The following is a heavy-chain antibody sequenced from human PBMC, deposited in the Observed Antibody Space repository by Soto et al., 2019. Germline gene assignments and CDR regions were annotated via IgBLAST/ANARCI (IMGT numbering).Heavy chain of an antibody. CDR1: GSTFGDYA. J-gene: IGHJ4*02. Sequence: PGGSLRLSCTASGSTFGDYAMSWFRQAPGKGLEWVGFIRSKAYGGTTEYAASVKGRFTISRDDSKSIAYLQMNSLKTEDTAVYYCTRVMVLRYFDWLSWDYWGQGTLVTVSS. CDR3: TRVMVLRYFDWLSWDY. V-gene: IGHV3-49*03. CDR2: IRSKAYGGTT. D-gene: IGHD3-9*01.